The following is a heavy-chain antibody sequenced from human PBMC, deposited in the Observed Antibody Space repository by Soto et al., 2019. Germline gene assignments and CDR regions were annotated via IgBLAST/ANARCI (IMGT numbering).Heavy chain of an antibody. Sequence: PSETLSLTCTVSGGSISSYYWSWIRQPPGKGLEWIGYIYYSGSTNYNPSLKSRVTISVDTSKNQFSLKLSSVTAADTAVYYCGRKGSLNSYMDVGGKGTGVTVSS. CDR3: GRKGSLNSYMDV. CDR2: IYYSGST. J-gene: IGHJ6*03. CDR1: GGSISSYY. V-gene: IGHV4-59*08. D-gene: IGHD3-10*01.